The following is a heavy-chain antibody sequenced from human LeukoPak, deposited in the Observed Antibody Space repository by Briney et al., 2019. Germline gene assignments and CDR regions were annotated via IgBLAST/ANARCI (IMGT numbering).Heavy chain of an antibody. D-gene: IGHD1-26*01. CDR2: INPNSGGT. CDR3: ARRGGATSIFI. Sequence: ASVKVFCKASGYTFTGYYMHWVRQAPGQGLEWMGRINPNSGGTNYAQKFQGRVTMTRDTSISTAYMELTRLRSDDTAVYYCARRGGATSIFIWVQGTMVTVSS. J-gene: IGHJ3*02. CDR1: GYTFTGYY. V-gene: IGHV1-2*06.